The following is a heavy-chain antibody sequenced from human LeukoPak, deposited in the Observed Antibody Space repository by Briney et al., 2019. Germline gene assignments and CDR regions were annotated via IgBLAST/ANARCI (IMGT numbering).Heavy chain of an antibody. V-gene: IGHV4-59*10. Sequence: SETLSLTCAVYGGSFSGYYWSWIRQPPGKGLEWIGRIYTSGSTNYNPSLKSRVTISVDTSKNQFSLKLSSVTAADTAVYYCARDREDGSFDYWGQGTLVTVSS. J-gene: IGHJ4*02. CDR1: GGSFSGYY. CDR3: ARDREDGSFDY. CDR2: IYTSGST. D-gene: IGHD3-10*01.